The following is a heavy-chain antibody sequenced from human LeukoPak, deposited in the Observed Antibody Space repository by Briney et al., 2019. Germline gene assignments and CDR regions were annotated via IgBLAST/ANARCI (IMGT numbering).Heavy chain of an antibody. Sequence: SETLSLTCTVSSGSITGYYWTWIRQPAGKGLEWIGRIYSSGSTNYNPALKSRVTMSVDRSKNQFSLKLTSVTAADTAVYYCARSRVRVGNFDHWGQGTLVTVSS. V-gene: IGHV4-4*07. J-gene: IGHJ4*02. CDR2: IYSSGST. D-gene: IGHD1-26*01. CDR3: ARSRVRVGNFDH. CDR1: SGSITGYY.